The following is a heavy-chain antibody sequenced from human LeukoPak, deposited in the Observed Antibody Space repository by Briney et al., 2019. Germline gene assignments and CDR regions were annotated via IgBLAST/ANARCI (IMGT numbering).Heavy chain of an antibody. V-gene: IGHV1-2*02. CDR2: INPKGGGT. J-gene: IGHJ4*02. Sequence: ASVRVSSEASGYTFTVYYMHGVRQAPGEGVGWVGWINPKGGGTNYTQKFRGRVTITRDTSSSTAYLELSRLRYDDTAVYFCGRAIVRGVITIGYSGQGTLVTASS. D-gene: IGHD3-10*01. CDR3: GRAIVRGVITIGY. CDR1: GYTFTVYY.